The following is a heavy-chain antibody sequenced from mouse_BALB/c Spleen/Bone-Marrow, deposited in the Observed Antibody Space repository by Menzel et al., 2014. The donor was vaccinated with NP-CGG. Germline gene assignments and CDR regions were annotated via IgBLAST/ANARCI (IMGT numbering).Heavy chain of an antibody. CDR2: INPDSSSI. CDR3: ARPGDYDAMDY. Sequence: EVKLVESGGGLVQPGGSLKLSCAASGFDFGRYWMSWVRRAPGKGLEWIGEINPDSSSINYTPSLKDKFIISRDNAKNTLYLQMSKVRSEDTALYYCARPGDYDAMDYWGQGTSVTGSS. J-gene: IGHJ4*01. CDR1: GFDFGRYW. V-gene: IGHV4-1*02.